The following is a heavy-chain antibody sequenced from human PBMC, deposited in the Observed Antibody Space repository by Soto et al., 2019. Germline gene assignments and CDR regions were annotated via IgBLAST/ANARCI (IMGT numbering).Heavy chain of an antibody. CDR1: GGSFSGYY. J-gene: IGHJ4*02. V-gene: IGHV4-34*01. CDR3: ARGGYGSGSCYIWAPDY. CDR2: INHSGST. Sequence: SETLSLTCAVYGGSFSGYYWSWIRQPPGKGLEWIGEINHSGSTNYNPSLKSRVTISVDTSKNQFSLKLSSVTAADTAVYYCARGGYGSGSCYIWAPDYWGQGTLVTVSS. D-gene: IGHD3-10*01.